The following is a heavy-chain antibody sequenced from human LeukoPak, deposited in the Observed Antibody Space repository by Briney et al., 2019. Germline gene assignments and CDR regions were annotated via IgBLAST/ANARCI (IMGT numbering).Heavy chain of an antibody. CDR1: GDSISSHF. CDR2: IHYTGST. CDR3: ASLRRGSSGYPEYFEH. V-gene: IGHV4-59*08. D-gene: IGHD3-22*01. J-gene: IGHJ1*01. Sequence: SETLSLTCTVSGDSISSHFLSWVRRPPGQGLEYIGCIHYTGSTKSNFTLKSRVTISVDTSKNQLSLRLSSVTAADTAVYYCASLRRGSSGYPEYFEHWGQSTLVTVSS.